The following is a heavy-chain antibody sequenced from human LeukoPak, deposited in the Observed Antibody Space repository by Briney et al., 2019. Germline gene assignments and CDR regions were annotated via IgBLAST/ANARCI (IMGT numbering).Heavy chain of an antibody. J-gene: IGHJ4*02. D-gene: IGHD1-26*01. CDR3: ARSGSYYVPTFDY. CDR2: IYYSGST. CDR1: GGSISSGGYY. V-gene: IGHV4-31*03. Sequence: SQTLSLTCTVSGGSISSGGYYWSWIRQHPGKGLEWIGYIYYSGSTYYNPSLKSRVTISVDTSKNQFSLKLSSVTAADTAVYYCARSGSYYVPTFDYWGPGTLVTVSS.